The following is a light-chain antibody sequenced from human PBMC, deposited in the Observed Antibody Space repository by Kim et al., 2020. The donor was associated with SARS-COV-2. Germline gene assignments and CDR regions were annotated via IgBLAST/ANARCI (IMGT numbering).Light chain of an antibody. CDR1: QSVSSTN. CDR3: QHYGTSPNT. V-gene: IGKV3-20*01. Sequence: LSPGEGATLSCRASQSVSSTNLAWYQQKPGQAPRLLIYATSTRATGIPDRFSGSGSGTDFTLTISRLEPEDFAGYYCQHYGTSPNTLGQGTKLEI. J-gene: IGKJ2*01. CDR2: ATS.